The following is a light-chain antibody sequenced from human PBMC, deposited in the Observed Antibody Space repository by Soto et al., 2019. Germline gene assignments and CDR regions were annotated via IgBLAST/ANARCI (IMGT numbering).Light chain of an antibody. CDR1: QSVRSN. Sequence: ELVLTPSPATLSVSPGERVTLSCRASQSVRSNLAWYQQKPGQAPRLLIYGASTRATGLPARFSGSGSGTDFTLTISSLQSEDFAVYYCQQYNTWPPITFGQGTRMEIK. CDR3: QQYNTWPPIT. V-gene: IGKV3-15*01. CDR2: GAS. J-gene: IGKJ5*01.